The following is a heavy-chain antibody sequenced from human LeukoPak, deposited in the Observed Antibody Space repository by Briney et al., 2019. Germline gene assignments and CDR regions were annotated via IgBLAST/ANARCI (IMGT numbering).Heavy chain of an antibody. CDR2: ISSSGSYI. V-gene: IGHV3-21*01. CDR1: GFTVSSNY. Sequence: PGGSLRLSCAASGFTVSSNYMSWVRQAPGKGLEWVSSISSSGSYIYYADSVKGRFTISRDNAKNSLYLQMNSLRAEDTAVYYCARDWDYGDYEGWFDPWGQGTLVTVSS. CDR3: ARDWDYGDYEGWFDP. D-gene: IGHD4-17*01. J-gene: IGHJ5*02.